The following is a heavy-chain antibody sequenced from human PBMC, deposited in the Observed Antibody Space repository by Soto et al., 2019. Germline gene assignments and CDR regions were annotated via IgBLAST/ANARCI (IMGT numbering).Heavy chain of an antibody. CDR3: ARHITVFGVVTNDAFDI. D-gene: IGHD3-3*01. Sequence: QVQLQESGPGLVKPSETLSLTCTVSGGSISSYYWSWIRQLPGKGLEWIGYIYYSGSTNYNPSLRCRVTIAVDTAKNLFSLQLSSVTAADTAVYYCARHITVFGVVTNDAFDIWGQGTMVTVSS. CDR1: GGSISSYY. V-gene: IGHV4-59*08. J-gene: IGHJ3*02. CDR2: IYYSGST.